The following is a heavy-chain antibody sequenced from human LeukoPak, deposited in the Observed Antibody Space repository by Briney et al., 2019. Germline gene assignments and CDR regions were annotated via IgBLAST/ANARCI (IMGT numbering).Heavy chain of an antibody. CDR3: ARERGQQLKHYYYSYGMDV. V-gene: IGHV3-23*01. J-gene: IGHJ6*02. D-gene: IGHD6-13*01. CDR1: GFTFSSYA. CDR2: ISGSGGSA. Sequence: PGGSLRLSCAASGFTFSSYAMSWVRQAPGKGLEWVSAISGSGGSAYYADSVKGRFTISRDNSKNTLYLQMNSLRGEDTAVYYCARERGQQLKHYYYSYGMDVWGQGTTVTVSS.